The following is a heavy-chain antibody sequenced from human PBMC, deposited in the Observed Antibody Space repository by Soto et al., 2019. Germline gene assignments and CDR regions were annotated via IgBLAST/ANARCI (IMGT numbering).Heavy chain of an antibody. D-gene: IGHD3-16*01. J-gene: IGHJ4*02. CDR3: ARVEYTYNYRGLDY. CDR2: IDHSGST. V-gene: IGHV4-34*01. CDR1: GGSFRGYY. Sequence: QVQLQQWGTGLLKPSETLSLTCAVYGGSFRGYYWTWIRKPPGKGLEWIGEIDHSGSTNYNPSLKSRVTISVDTSKNQFSLKLASVTAADTAVYYCARVEYTYNYRGLDYWGQGTLVTVSS.